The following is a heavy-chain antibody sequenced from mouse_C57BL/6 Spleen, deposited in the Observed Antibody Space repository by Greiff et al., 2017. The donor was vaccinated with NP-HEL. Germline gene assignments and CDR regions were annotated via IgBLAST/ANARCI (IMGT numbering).Heavy chain of an antibody. CDR2: IRSKSTNYAT. CDR3: VRRDFYYAMDY. D-gene: IGHD2-4*01. V-gene: IGHV10-1*01. CDR1: GFSFHTHA. Sequence: GGGLVQPKGSLKLSCAASGFSFHTHAMNRVPQAPGKGLAWVARIRSKSTNYATYYADSVKDRFTISSDDSESMLYLQMNNLKTEDTAMDYCVRRDFYYAMDYWGQGTTVTVAS. J-gene: IGHJ4*01.